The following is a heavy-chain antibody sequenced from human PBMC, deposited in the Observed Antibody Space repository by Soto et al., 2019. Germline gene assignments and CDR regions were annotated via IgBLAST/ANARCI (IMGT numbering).Heavy chain of an antibody. CDR3: AHSWVGATRFDY. J-gene: IGHJ4*02. CDR2: IYWDDDK. CDR1: GFSLSTSGVG. D-gene: IGHD1-26*01. V-gene: IGHV2-5*02. Sequence: QITLKESGPTLVKPTQTLTLTCTFSGFSLSTSGVGVGWIRQPPGKALEWLALIYWDDDKRYSPSLKSRLTTTKDTPKNQVVLTMTNMDPVDTATYYCAHSWVGATRFDYWGQGTLVTVSS.